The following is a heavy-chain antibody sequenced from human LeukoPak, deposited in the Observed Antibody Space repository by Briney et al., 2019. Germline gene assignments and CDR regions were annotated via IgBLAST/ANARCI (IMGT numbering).Heavy chain of an antibody. V-gene: IGHV3-23*01. Sequence: GGSLRLSCAASGFTFSSYAMGWVRQAPGKGLEWVSAISGSGGSTYYADSVKGRFTISRDNSKNTLYLQMNSLRAEDTAVYYCAKATPADYYDSSGFDYWGQGTLVTVSS. D-gene: IGHD3-22*01. CDR3: AKATPADYYDSSGFDY. CDR1: GFTFSSYA. CDR2: ISGSGGST. J-gene: IGHJ4*02.